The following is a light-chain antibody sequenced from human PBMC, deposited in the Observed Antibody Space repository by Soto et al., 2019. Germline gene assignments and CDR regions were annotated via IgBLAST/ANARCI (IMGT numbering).Light chain of an antibody. CDR2: GNT. CDR3: QSYDRSLSAWV. CDR1: NSNVGSVYD. Sequence: QSVLTQPPSVSGAPGQSVTISCTGTNSNVGSVYDVHWFQKLPGRAPQLLIHGNTNRPSGVPDRFSGPKSGTSASLAITGLRPEDEAEYFCQSYDRSLSAWVFGGGTKVTVL. J-gene: IGLJ3*02. V-gene: IGLV1-40*01.